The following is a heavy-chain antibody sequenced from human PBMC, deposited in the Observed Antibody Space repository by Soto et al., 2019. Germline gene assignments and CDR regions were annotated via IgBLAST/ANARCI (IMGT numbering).Heavy chain of an antibody. V-gene: IGHV1-2*02. Sequence: VASVKVSCKASGYTFTGYYMHWVRQAPGQGLEWMGWINPNSGGTNYAQKFQGRVTMTRDTSISTAYMELSRLRSDDTAVYYCARGHNYDYVWRSYRSHDAFDIWGQGTMVTVSS. D-gene: IGHD3-16*02. CDR1: GYTFTGYY. CDR2: INPNSGGT. J-gene: IGHJ3*02. CDR3: ARGHNYDYVWRSYRSHDAFDI.